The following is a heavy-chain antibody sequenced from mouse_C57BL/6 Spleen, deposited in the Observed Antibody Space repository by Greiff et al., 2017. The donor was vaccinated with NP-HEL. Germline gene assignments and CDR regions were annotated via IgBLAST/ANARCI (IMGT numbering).Heavy chain of an antibody. J-gene: IGHJ4*01. Sequence: VQLQQSGPELVKPGASVKMSCKASGYTFTDYYMHWVKQSPGKSLEWIGYIIPTNGGTRYNQKFTGKATLTVNKSSSTAYMELRSLTSEDSAVYYCARRGNYVRYAMDYWGQGTSATVSS. CDR3: ARRGNYVRYAMDY. V-gene: IGHV1-22*01. CDR1: GYTFTDYY. D-gene: IGHD2-1*01. CDR2: IIPTNGGT.